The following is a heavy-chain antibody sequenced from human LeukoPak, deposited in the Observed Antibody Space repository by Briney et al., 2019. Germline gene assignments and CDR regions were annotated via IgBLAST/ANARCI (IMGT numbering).Heavy chain of an antibody. D-gene: IGHD2-21*02. CDR1: GFTFSSYA. J-gene: IGHJ4*02. V-gene: IGHV3-30-3*01. Sequence: GGSLRLSCAASGFTFSSYAMHWVHQAPGKGLEWVAVISYDGSNKYYADSVKGRFTISRDNSKNTLYLQMNSLRAEDTAVYYCATTHVVVTANFDYWGQGTLVTVSS. CDR2: ISYDGSNK. CDR3: ATTHVVVTANFDY.